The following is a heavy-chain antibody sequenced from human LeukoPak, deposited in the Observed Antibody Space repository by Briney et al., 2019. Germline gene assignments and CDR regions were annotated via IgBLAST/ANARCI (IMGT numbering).Heavy chain of an antibody. D-gene: IGHD6-19*01. CDR2: IKQDGSEK. CDR1: EFTFSSYW. CDR3: ARQWLRGFDY. V-gene: IGHV3-7*03. J-gene: IGHJ4*02. Sequence: GGSLRLSCAASEFTFSSYWMSWVRQAPGKGLEWVASIKQDGSEKYYVDSVKGRFTISRDNAQNSLYLQMNSLRAEDTAVYYCARQWLRGFDYWGQGTLVTVSS.